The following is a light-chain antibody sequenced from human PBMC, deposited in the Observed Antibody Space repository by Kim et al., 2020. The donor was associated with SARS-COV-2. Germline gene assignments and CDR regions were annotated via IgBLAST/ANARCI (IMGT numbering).Light chain of an antibody. CDR2: LGS. Sequence: DIVMTQSPLSLPVTPGEPASISGRSSQSLLHSNGYNYLDWYLQKPGQSPQLLIYLGSNRASGVPDRFSGSGSGTDFTLKISRVEAEDVGVFYCMQALQAPYSFGQGTKLEI. V-gene: IGKV2-28*01. CDR1: QSLLHSNGYNY. J-gene: IGKJ2*03. CDR3: MQALQAPYS.